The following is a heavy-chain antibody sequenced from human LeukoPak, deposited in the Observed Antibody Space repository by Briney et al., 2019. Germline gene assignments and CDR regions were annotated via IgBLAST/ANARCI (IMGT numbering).Heavy chain of an antibody. Sequence: SETLSLTCTVSGGSINSGSYSWTWIRQPAGKGLEWIGRIYASGSTDYKPSLKSRVTISIDMSKNQFSLELSSVTAADTAVYYCTRGWSAGGVFDIWGQGTMVTVSS. CDR3: TRGWSAGGVFDI. CDR2: IYASGST. CDR1: GGSINSGSYS. J-gene: IGHJ3*02. V-gene: IGHV4-61*02. D-gene: IGHD3-16*01.